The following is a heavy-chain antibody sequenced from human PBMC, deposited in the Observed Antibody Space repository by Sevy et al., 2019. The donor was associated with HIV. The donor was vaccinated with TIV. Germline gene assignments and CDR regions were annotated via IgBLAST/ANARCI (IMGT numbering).Heavy chain of an antibody. CDR2: FAPEDGET. J-gene: IGHJ4*02. D-gene: IGHD3-22*01. CDR1: GYTLAELS. Sequence: ASVKVSCKVSGYTLAELSMHWVRQAPGKGLEWMGGFAPEDGETIYAQKFQGRVTMTEDTSTDTAYMELSSLRSEDTAVYYCATLYYYDSSGYPFDYWGQGTLVTVSS. V-gene: IGHV1-24*01. CDR3: ATLYYYDSSGYPFDY.